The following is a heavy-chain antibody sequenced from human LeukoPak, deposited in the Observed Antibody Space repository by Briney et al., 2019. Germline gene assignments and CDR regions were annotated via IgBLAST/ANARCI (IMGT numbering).Heavy chain of an antibody. CDR3: ARHLDTGTYPLDY. Sequence: SETLSLTCAVSGASINAYYWSWIRLPPGKELEWIAFMHYSGATKNNPSLNSRVTTSIDTSQNQFSLRLTSVTAADAATYYCARHLDTGTYPLDYWGQGIQVTVSS. V-gene: IGHV4-59*08. CDR2: MHYSGAT. CDR1: GASINAYY. D-gene: IGHD3/OR15-3a*01. J-gene: IGHJ4*02.